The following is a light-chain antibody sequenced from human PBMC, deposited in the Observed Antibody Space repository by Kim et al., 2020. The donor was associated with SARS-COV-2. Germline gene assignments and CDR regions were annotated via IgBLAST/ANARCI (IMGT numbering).Light chain of an antibody. Sequence: EILLTQSPGTLSLSPGERATLSCRASQSLNIDLAWYQQRLGQAPRLLIYGASSRASGIPDRFSGSGSGTDFSLTISRLEPEDFAVYFCQQYATSPTTFGQGTKVEFK. CDR3: QQYATSPTT. V-gene: IGKV3-20*01. CDR1: QSLNID. J-gene: IGKJ1*01. CDR2: GAS.